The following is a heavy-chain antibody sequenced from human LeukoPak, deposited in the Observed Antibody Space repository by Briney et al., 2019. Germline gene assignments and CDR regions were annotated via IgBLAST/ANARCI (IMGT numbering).Heavy chain of an antibody. D-gene: IGHD6-19*01. CDR1: GFTFSSYS. V-gene: IGHV3-21*01. CDR3: ARDSGYSSGWYRTFFDY. CDR2: ISSSSSYI. Sequence: GGSLRLSCAASGFTFSSYSMNWVRQAPGKGLEWVLSISSSSSYIYYADSVKGRFTISRDNAKNSLYLQMNSLRAEDTAVYYCARDSGYSSGWYRTFFDYWGQGTLVTVSS. J-gene: IGHJ4*02.